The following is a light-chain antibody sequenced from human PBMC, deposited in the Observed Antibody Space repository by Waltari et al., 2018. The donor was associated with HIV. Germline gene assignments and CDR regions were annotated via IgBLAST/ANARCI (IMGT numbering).Light chain of an antibody. CDR1: SSDLDNFKS. CDR3: MSYISSATPE. J-gene: IGLJ3*02. V-gene: IGLV2-14*01. CDR2: EVS. Sequence: QSALTQPASVSGSPGQSITISCPGTSSDLDNFKSVSWYQHHPGKAPKVIIYEVSNRPSGVSYRFSGSKSGHTASLTISGLQAEDEADYFCMSYISSATPEFGGGTKLTVL.